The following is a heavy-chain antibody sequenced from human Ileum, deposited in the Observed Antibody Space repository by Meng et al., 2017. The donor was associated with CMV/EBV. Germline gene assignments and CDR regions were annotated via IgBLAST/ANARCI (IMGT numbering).Heavy chain of an antibody. CDR1: GFSLSASGVG. Sequence: QITWSGSGPTPVKPTQTLTLTCTFSGFSLSASGVGVGWIRQPPGKALEWLALIYWDDDKRYSPSLKSRLTITKDTSNNQVVLIMTNMDPVDTAIYYCAHSSDYYDSSGELDYWGQGTLVTVSS. CDR2: IYWDDDK. V-gene: IGHV2-5*02. CDR3: AHSSDYYDSSGELDY. D-gene: IGHD3-22*01. J-gene: IGHJ4*02.